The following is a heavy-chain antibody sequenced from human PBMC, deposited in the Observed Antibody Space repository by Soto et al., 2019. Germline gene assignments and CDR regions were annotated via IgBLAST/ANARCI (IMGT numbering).Heavy chain of an antibody. CDR2: ISGSGGST. CDR3: AKSVVVPAAMPYYFDY. CDR1: GFTFSGYA. Sequence: PGGSLRLSCAASGFTFSGYARSWVRQAPGKGLEWVSAISGSGGSTYYADSVKGRFTISRDNSKNTLYLQMNSLRAEDTAVYYCAKSVVVPAAMPYYFDYWGQGTLVTVSS. D-gene: IGHD2-2*01. V-gene: IGHV3-23*01. J-gene: IGHJ4*02.